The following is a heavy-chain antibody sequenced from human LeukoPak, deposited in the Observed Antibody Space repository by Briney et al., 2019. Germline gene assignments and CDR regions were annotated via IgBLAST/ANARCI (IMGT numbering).Heavy chain of an antibody. CDR2: ISAYNGNT. CDR3: ARDLTTSIAARPNWFDP. D-gene: IGHD6-6*01. Sequence: ASVKVSCKASGYTFTCYGISWVRQAPGQGLEWMGWISAYNGNTNYAQKLQGRVTMTTDTSTSTAYMELRSLRSDDTAVYYCARDLTTSIAARPNWFDPWGQGTLVTVSS. CDR1: GYTFTCYG. J-gene: IGHJ5*02. V-gene: IGHV1-18*01.